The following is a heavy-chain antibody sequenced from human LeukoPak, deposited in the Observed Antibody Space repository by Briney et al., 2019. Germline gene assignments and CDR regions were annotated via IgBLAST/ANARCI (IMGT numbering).Heavy chain of an antibody. V-gene: IGHV3-21*01. J-gene: IGHJ4*02. D-gene: IGHD6-19*01. CDR2: ITRDSIYT. CDR3: ARGRQWLAFDS. Sequence: GGSLRLSCAASGFTFSNYNMNWVRQTPGKGLEWVSSITRDSIYTFYADSVRGRFTISRDNAKNSLSLQMNSLRAEDTAVYYCARGRQWLAFDSWGQGTLVSVSS. CDR1: GFTFSNYN.